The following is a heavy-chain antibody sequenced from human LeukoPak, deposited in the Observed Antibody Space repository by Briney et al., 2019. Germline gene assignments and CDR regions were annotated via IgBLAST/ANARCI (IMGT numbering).Heavy chain of an antibody. D-gene: IGHD3-10*01. CDR1: GFTFSSYW. CDR3: ARAIPQRVTMVRGVIITGYYFDY. CDR2: IKQDGSEK. Sequence: GGSLRLSCAASGFTFSSYWMSWARQAPGKGLEWVANIKQDGSEKYYVDSVKGRFTISRDNAKNSLYLQMNSLRAEDTAVYYCARAIPQRVTMVRGVIITGYYFDYWGQGTLVTVSS. V-gene: IGHV3-7*01. J-gene: IGHJ4*02.